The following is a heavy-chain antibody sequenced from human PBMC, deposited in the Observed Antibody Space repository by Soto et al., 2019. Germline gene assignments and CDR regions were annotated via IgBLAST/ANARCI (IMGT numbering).Heavy chain of an antibody. Sequence: QVQLQESGPGLVKPSQTLSLTCTVSGGSISTVNYRWSWIRQSPDMGLEWIGPIYNGGSTYNNPSIESRVTMSVDTSKNQLSLTLSSVSAADTAVYYCARGPSGDKVDSWGQGTLVTVSS. CDR1: GGSISTVNYR. CDR2: IYNGGST. V-gene: IGHV4-30-4*01. CDR3: ARGPSGDKVDS. J-gene: IGHJ4*02. D-gene: IGHD7-27*01.